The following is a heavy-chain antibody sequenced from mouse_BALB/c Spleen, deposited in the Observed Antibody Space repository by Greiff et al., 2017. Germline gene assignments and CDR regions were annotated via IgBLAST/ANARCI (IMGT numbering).Heavy chain of an antibody. Sequence: VQRVESGPGLVQPSQSLSITCTVSGFSLTSYGVHWVRQSPGKGLEWLGVIWSGGSTDYNAAFISRLSISKDNSKSQVFFKMNSLQANDTAIYYCARGGGLRKDFDYWGQGTTLTVSS. CDR2: IWSGGST. CDR3: ARGGGLRKDFDY. V-gene: IGHV2-2*02. CDR1: GFSLTSYG. J-gene: IGHJ2*01. D-gene: IGHD2-4*01.